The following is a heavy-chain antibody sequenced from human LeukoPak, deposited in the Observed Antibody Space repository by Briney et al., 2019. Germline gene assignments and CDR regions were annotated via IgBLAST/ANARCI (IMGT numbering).Heavy chain of an antibody. CDR1: GGTFSSYA. J-gene: IGHJ4*02. Sequence: SVTVSCKASGGTFSSYAISWVRQAPGQGLEWMGGIIPIFGTANYAQKFQGRVTITADESTSTAYMELSSLRSEDTAVYYCARGKREYYDSSGYYPAFDYWGQGTLVTVSS. V-gene: IGHV1-69*13. D-gene: IGHD3-22*01. CDR3: ARGKREYYDSSGYYPAFDY. CDR2: IIPIFGTA.